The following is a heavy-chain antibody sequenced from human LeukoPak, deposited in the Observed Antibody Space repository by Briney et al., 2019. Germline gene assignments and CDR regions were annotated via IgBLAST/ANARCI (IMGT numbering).Heavy chain of an antibody. CDR3: ARARATVRPDY. CDR2: ISSSSSYI. V-gene: IGHV3-21*01. CDR1: GFTFSSYS. D-gene: IGHD1-26*01. J-gene: IGHJ4*02. Sequence: GGSLRLSCAAPGFTFSSYSMNWVRQAPGKGLEWVSSISSSSSYIYYADSVKGRFTISRDNAKNSLYLQMNSLRAEDTAVYYRARARATVRPDYWGQGTLVTVSS.